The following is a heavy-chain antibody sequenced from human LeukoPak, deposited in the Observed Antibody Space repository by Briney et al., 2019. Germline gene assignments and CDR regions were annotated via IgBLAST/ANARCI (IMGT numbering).Heavy chain of an antibody. J-gene: IGHJ4*02. CDR3: TRQVRYYDSSGYSDY. D-gene: IGHD3-22*01. Sequence: PSETLSLTCTVSGGSISRFYWSWIRQPPGKGLEWIGYIYYSGSTNYNPSLKSRVTMSLATPKNQFSLKLSSVTAADTAVYYCTRQVRYYDSSGYSDYWGQGTLVTVSS. CDR1: GGSISRFY. CDR2: IYYSGST. V-gene: IGHV4-59*08.